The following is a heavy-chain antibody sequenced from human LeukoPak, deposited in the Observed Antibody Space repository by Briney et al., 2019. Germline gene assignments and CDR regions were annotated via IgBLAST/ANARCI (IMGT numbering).Heavy chain of an antibody. V-gene: IGHV1-46*01. CDR1: GYTFTSYY. J-gene: IGHJ4*02. CDR2: INPSSGTT. Sequence: ASVKVSCKASGYTFTSYYMHWVRQAPGQGLEWMGIINPSSGTTSYAQKFQGRVTMTRDTSTSTVYMELSSLRSEDTAIYYCTRRYYVSGTYFLDHWGQGTLVTVSS. D-gene: IGHD3-10*01. CDR3: TRRYYVSGTYFLDH.